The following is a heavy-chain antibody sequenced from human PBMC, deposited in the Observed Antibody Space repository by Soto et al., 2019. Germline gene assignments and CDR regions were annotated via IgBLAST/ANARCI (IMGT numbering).Heavy chain of an antibody. Sequence: EVQLLQSGGGVVQPGGSLRLSCAASGFTFTYHAMSWVRQAPGKGLEWVSGLTGRGGNTFYADSVKGGFTISRDNTKNILYLEMNNLRAEDTALYFCAKDSVDVVATGRGYFDSWGQGTLVTVSP. V-gene: IGHV3-23*01. J-gene: IGHJ4*02. CDR3: AKDSVDVVATGRGYFDS. D-gene: IGHD5-12*01. CDR1: GFTFTYHA. CDR2: LTGRGGNT.